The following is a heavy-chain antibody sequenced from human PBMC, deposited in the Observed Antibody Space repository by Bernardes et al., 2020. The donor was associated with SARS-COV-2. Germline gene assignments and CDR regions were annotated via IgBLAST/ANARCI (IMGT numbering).Heavy chain of an antibody. D-gene: IGHD5-12*01. J-gene: IGHJ6*02. CDR1: GYSLTCYW. V-gene: IGHV5-51*01. Sequence: GGCLKIPRKGPGYSLTCYWLGWVRPIPGKGLEWVGSIYPGDSDTRHCPSFQGQVTISADKSISTAYLQWSSLKASDTAMYYCAREGATIYYYYGMDVWGQGTTVTVSS. CDR2: IYPGDSDT. CDR3: AREGATIYYYYGMDV.